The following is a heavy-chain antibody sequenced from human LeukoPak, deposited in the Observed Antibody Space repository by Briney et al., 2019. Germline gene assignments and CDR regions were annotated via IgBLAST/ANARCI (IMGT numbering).Heavy chain of an antibody. D-gene: IGHD2-15*01. CDR3: AGDGDCSGGTCQKAFDL. CDR1: GFTFSSYN. CDR2: ISSSGSFI. Sequence: KPGGSLRLSCAASGFTFSSYNMNWVRQAPGKGLEWVSSISSSGSFIYYSDSMKGRFTVSRDNAKKSLYLQMNSLRAEDTAVYYCAGDGDCSGGTCQKAFDLWGQGTMVTISS. J-gene: IGHJ3*01. V-gene: IGHV3-21*01.